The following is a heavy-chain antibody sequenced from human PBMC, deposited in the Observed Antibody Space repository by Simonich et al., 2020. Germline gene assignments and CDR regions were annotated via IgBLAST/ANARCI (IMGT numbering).Heavy chain of an antibody. CDR3: ARGGIAARDAFDI. V-gene: IGHV3-7*01. CDR2: IKQDGSEK. J-gene: IGHJ3*02. Sequence: EVQLVESGEGWFQLGGSLGLSWAASGLPFSSYWWSGVRQAPGKGLGWVANIKQDGSEKYYVDSVKGRFTISRDNAKNSLYLQMNSLRAEDTAVYYCARGGIAARDAFDIWGQGTMVTVSS. D-gene: IGHD6-6*01. CDR1: GLPFSSYW.